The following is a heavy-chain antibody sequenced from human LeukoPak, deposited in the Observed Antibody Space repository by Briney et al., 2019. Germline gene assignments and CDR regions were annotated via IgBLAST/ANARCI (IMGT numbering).Heavy chain of an antibody. CDR2: IYYSGST. CDR1: GGSISSYY. D-gene: IGHD3-10*01. Sequence: SETLSLTCTVSGGSISSYYWTWIRQPPGKGLEWIGYIYYSGSTNYNPSLKSRVTMSVDTSKNQFSLKVSSVTAADTAVYYCARVFDSGSQAYFYYMDVWGKGTTVTISS. V-gene: IGHV4-59*01. J-gene: IGHJ6*03. CDR3: ARVFDSGSQAYFYYMDV.